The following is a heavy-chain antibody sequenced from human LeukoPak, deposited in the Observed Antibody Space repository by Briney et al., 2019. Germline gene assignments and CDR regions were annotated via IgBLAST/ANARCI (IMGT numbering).Heavy chain of an antibody. J-gene: IGHJ6*02. V-gene: IGHV4-59*08. CDR1: GGSISSYY. CDR3: ARQGAGGIVTKKYYGMDV. CDR2: IYYSGST. D-gene: IGHD2/OR15-2a*01. Sequence: PSETLSLTCTVSGGSISSYYWSWIRQPPGKGLEWIGYIYYSGSTNYNPSLKSRVTISVDTSKNQFSLKLSSVTAADTAVYYCARQGAGGIVTKKYYGMDVWGQGTTATVSS.